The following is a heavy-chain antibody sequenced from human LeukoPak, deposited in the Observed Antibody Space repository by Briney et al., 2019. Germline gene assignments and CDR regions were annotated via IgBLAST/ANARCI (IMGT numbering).Heavy chain of an antibody. CDR3: AKDRPYNSGFNDAFDI. CDR1: GFTFSSYW. CDR2: INTDGSST. J-gene: IGHJ3*02. Sequence: GRSLRLSCAASGFTFSSYWMHWVRQAPGKGLVWVSRINTDGSSTSYADSVKGRFTISRDNSKNTLYLQMNSLRAEDTAVYYCAKDRPYNSGFNDAFDIWGLGTMVTVSS. D-gene: IGHD6-19*01. V-gene: IGHV3-74*01.